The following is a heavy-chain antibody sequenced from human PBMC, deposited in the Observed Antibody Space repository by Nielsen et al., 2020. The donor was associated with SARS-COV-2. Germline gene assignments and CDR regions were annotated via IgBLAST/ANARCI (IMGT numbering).Heavy chain of an antibody. Sequence: GGSLRLSCAASGFTFSSYAMHWVRQAPGKGLEWVAVISYDGSNKCYADSVKGRFTISRDNSKNTLYLQMNSLRAEDTAVYYCARPVSGSYVGEFDPWGQGTLVTVSS. V-gene: IGHV3-30-3*01. J-gene: IGHJ5*02. CDR3: ARPVSGSYVGEFDP. D-gene: IGHD3-10*01. CDR2: ISYDGSNK. CDR1: GFTFSSYA.